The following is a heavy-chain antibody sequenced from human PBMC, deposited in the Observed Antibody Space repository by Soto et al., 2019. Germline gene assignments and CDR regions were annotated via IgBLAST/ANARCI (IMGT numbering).Heavy chain of an antibody. V-gene: IGHV1-8*01. CDR2: MNPHSGNT. CDR3: ARRGYSSSWYYYYYYGMDV. D-gene: IGHD6-13*01. CDR1: GYTFTSYD. Sequence: QVQLVQSGAEVKKPGASVKVSCKASGYTFTSYDINWVRQATGQGLEWRGWMNPHSGNTGYAQKFQGRVTMTRNTSISTAYMELSSLRSEDTAVYYCARRGYSSSWYYYYYYGMDVWGQGTTVTVSS. J-gene: IGHJ6*02.